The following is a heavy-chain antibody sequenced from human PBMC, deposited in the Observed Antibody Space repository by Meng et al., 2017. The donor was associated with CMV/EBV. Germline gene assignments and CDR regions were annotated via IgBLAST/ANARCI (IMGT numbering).Heavy chain of an antibody. CDR2: INPNSGGT. D-gene: IGHD2-2*01. CDR1: GFTFTSSA. Sequence: ASVKVSCKASGFTFTSSAVHWVRQAPGQGLEWMGWINPNSGGTNYAQKFQGRVTMTRDTSISTAYMELSRLRSDDTAVYYCARVDGRYCSSTSCYEYYGMDVWGQGTTVTVSS. J-gene: IGHJ6*02. V-gene: IGHV1-2*02. CDR3: ARVDGRYCSSTSCYEYYGMDV.